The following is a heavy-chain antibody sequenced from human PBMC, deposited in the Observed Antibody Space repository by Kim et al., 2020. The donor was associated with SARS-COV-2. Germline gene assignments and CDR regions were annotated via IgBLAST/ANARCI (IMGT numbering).Heavy chain of an antibody. CDR2: ISSSSSYT. J-gene: IGHJ5*02. V-gene: IGHV3-11*05. CDR3: ARVGRDPYYYGSGKRWFDP. D-gene: IGHD3-10*01. Sequence: GGSLRLSCAASGFTFSDYYMSWIRQAPGKGLEWVSYISSSSSYTNYADSVKGRFTISRDNAKNSLYLQMNSLRAEDTAVYYCARVGRDPYYYGSGKRWFDPWGQGTLVTVSS. CDR1: GFTFSDYY.